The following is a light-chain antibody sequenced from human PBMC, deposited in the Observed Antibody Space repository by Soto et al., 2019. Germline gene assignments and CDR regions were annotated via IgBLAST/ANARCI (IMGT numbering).Light chain of an antibody. Sequence: DIQVTKSPSTLTESVGDRVTITCRASQTISSWLAWYQQKPGKAPKLLIYKASTLKSGVPSRFSGSGSGTEFTLTISSLQPDDFATYYCQHYYSYSGAFGQGTKVDIK. V-gene: IGKV1-5*03. CDR1: QTISSW. J-gene: IGKJ1*01. CDR2: KAS. CDR3: QHYYSYSGA.